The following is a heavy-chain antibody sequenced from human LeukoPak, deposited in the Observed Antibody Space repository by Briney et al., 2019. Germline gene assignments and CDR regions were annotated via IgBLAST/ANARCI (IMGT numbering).Heavy chain of an antibody. CDR2: ISSSSSYI. J-gene: IGHJ3*02. CDR1: GFTFSSYS. Sequence: GGSLRLSCAASGFTFSSYSMNWVRQAPGKGLEWVSCISSSSSYIYYADSVKGRFTISRDNAKNSLYLQMNSLRAEDTAVYYCARVPIPYSTYYYDSSGPSDAFDIWGQGTMVTVSS. D-gene: IGHD3-22*01. V-gene: IGHV3-21*01. CDR3: ARVPIPYSTYYYDSSGPSDAFDI.